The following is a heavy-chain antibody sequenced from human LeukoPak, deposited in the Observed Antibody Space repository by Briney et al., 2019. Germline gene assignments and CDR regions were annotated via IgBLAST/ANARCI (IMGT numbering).Heavy chain of an antibody. CDR1: GFTFSSYW. J-gene: IGHJ4*02. CDR3: ARNGLIAVAGKVDY. Sequence: GGSLRLSCAASGFTFSSYWTHWVRQAPGKGLQWVSGISSSGGSTYYVDSVKGRFTISTDNSKNTLYLQMNSLRAEDTALYYCARNGLIAVAGKVDYWGQGTLVTVSS. CDR2: ISSSGGST. V-gene: IGHV3-23*01. D-gene: IGHD6-19*01.